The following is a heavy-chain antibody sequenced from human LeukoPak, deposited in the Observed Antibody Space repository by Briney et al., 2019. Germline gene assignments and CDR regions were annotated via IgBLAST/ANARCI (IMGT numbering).Heavy chain of an antibody. Sequence: SVKVSCKDSGDTFNNYSINWVRQAPGQGLEWMGGVIPFFGPANYAQKFQGRVTITTDESTSTAYMELSSLTSDDTAVYYCATPGGELPFAHWGQGTLVTVSS. D-gene: IGHD3-16*01. CDR1: GDTFNNYS. J-gene: IGHJ4*02. V-gene: IGHV1-69*05. CDR2: VIPFFGPA. CDR3: ATPGGELPFAH.